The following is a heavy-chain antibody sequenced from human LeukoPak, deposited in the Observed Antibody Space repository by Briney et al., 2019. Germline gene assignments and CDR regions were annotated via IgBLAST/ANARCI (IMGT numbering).Heavy chain of an antibody. J-gene: IGHJ5*02. D-gene: IGHD6-19*01. CDR3: ARGRGSGHKENRFDP. Sequence: ASVKVSCKASGYTFTTYDINWVRQATGQGLEWMGWMNPNSGNTGYTQKFQGRVTMTRNTSISAAYMELSSLRSEDTAVYYCARGRGSGHKENRFDPWGQGTLVTVSS. CDR1: GYTFTTYD. V-gene: IGHV1-8*01. CDR2: MNPNSGNT.